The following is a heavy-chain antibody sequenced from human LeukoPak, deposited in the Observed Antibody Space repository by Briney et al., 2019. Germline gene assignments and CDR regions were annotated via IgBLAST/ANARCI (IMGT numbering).Heavy chain of an antibody. Sequence: SETLSLTCTVSGGSISSYYWSWIRQPPGKGLEWIGYIYYSGSTNYNPSLKSRVTISVDTSKNQFSLKLSSVTAADTAVYYCARLPRDVDTAMATGAFDIWGQGTMVTVSS. CDR1: GGSISSYY. J-gene: IGHJ3*02. CDR3: ARLPRDVDTAMATGAFDI. V-gene: IGHV4-59*01. D-gene: IGHD5-18*01. CDR2: IYYSGST.